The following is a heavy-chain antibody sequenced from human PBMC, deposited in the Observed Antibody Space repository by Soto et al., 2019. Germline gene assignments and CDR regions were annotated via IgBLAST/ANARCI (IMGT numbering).Heavy chain of an antibody. D-gene: IGHD6-6*01. CDR2: IWYDGSNK. V-gene: IGHV3-33*01. J-gene: IGHJ6*02. CDR1: GFTFSSYG. Sequence: QVQLVESGGGVVQPGRSLRLSCAASGFTFSSYGMHWVRQAPGKGLEWVAVIWYDGSNKYYADSVKGRFTISRDNSKNTLYLQMNSLRAEDTAVYYCASSIAARPPLGDYYYYYGMDVWGQGTTVTVSS. CDR3: ASSIAARPPLGDYYYYYGMDV.